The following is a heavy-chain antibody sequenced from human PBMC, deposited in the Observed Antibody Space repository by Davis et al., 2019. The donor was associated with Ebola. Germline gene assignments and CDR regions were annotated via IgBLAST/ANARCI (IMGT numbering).Heavy chain of an antibody. Sequence: ASVKVSCKTSGYIFTRYSIHWVRQAPGEELEWVGWINGGNGDTKCSQKFQGRVTFTRDASASTAYMELSSLRSEDTAMYYCARDEDVWGQGTTVTVSS. J-gene: IGHJ6*02. CDR3: ARDEDV. CDR2: INGGNGDT. V-gene: IGHV1-3*01. CDR1: GYIFTRYS.